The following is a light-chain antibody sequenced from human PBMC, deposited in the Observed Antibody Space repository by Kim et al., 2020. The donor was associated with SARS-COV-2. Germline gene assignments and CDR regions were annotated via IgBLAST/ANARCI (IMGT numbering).Light chain of an antibody. J-gene: IGKJ5*01. Sequence: AIRMTQSPSSFSASTGDRVTITCRASQGISRYLAWYQQKPGKAPKLLIYAASTLQSGVPSRFSGSGSGTDFTLTISCLQSEDFATYYCQQYYSYPLITFGQGTRLEIK. V-gene: IGKV1-8*01. CDR2: AAS. CDR3: QQYYSYPLIT. CDR1: QGISRY.